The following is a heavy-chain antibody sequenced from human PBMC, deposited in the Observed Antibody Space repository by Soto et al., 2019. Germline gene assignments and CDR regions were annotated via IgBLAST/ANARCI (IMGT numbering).Heavy chain of an antibody. Sequence: HPGGSMRLSCAASGFTFSSYGMHWVRQAPGKGLEWVAVISYDGSNKYYADSVKGRFTISRDNSKNTLYLQMNSLRAEDTAVYYCAKGPGIFGVVIPHFDYWGQGTLVTVSS. J-gene: IGHJ4*02. D-gene: IGHD3-3*01. CDR2: ISYDGSNK. CDR1: GFTFSSYG. V-gene: IGHV3-30*18. CDR3: AKGPGIFGVVIPHFDY.